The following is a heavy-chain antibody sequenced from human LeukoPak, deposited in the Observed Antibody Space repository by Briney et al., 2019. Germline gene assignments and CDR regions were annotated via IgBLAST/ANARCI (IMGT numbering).Heavy chain of an antibody. CDR1: GFTFDDYT. J-gene: IGHJ4*02. Sequence: GGSLRLSCAASGFTFDDYTMHWVRQAPGQGLEWVSLISWDGGSTYYADSVKGRFTISRDNSKNSLYLQMNSLRTEDTALYYCAKGDSRMATFSTIDYWGQGTLVTVSS. CDR2: ISWDGGST. CDR3: AKGDSRMATFSTIDY. D-gene: IGHD5-24*01. V-gene: IGHV3-43*01.